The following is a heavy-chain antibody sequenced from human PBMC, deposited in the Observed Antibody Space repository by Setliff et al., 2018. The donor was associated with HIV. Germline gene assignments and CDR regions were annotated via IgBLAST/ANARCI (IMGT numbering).Heavy chain of an antibody. J-gene: IGHJ5*02. CDR1: GDSISSYS. Sequence: PSETLSLTCTVSGDSISSYSWNWSRQSPGGGLEWIGFIFSSGSTKYNPSLQSRVTMSIDTSKNQFSLRLTSVTAADPAVYYCARRIDDSGSFPDKNWFDTWGQGSLVTVSS. CDR3: ARRIDDSGSFPDKNWFDT. CDR2: IFSSGST. D-gene: IGHD3-10*01. V-gene: IGHV4-4*09.